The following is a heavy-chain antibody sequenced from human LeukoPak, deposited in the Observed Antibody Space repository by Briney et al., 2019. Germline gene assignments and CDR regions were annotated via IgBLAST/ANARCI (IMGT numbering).Heavy chain of an antibody. CDR1: GGSINNSSYY. Sequence: SETLSLTCTVSGGSINNSSYYWGWIRQPPGKGLEWIGSLYYRGTTYYNLSLKSRVTISVNTSKNQFSLKLNSVTAADTAIYYCARDRDSGGIDYWGQGALVTVSS. V-gene: IGHV4-39*07. CDR3: ARDRDSGGIDY. J-gene: IGHJ4*02. D-gene: IGHD3-10*01. CDR2: LYYRGTT.